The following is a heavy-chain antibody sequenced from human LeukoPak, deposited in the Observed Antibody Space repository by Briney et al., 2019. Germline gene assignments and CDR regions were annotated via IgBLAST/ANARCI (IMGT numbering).Heavy chain of an antibody. CDR1: GFTFSSYW. J-gene: IGHJ4*02. CDR2: INSDGSST. V-gene: IGHV3-74*01. D-gene: IGHD6-13*01. Sequence: GGSLRLSCAASGFTFSSYWMHWVRQAPGKGLVWVSRINSDGSSTSYADSVKGRFTISRDNAKNTLYLQMNSLRAEDTAVYYCAKGWSRGYYFDYWGQGTLVTVSS. CDR3: AKGWSRGYYFDY.